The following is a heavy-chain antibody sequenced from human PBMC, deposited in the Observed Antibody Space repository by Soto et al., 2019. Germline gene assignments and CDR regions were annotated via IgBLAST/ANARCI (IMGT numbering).Heavy chain of an antibody. CDR1: GYTFTTED. CDR2: MNPNSGNT. CDR3: ARGDSGYVWFNEI. J-gene: IGHJ4*02. D-gene: IGHD3-22*01. V-gene: IGHV1-8*01. Sequence: QVQLVQSGAEVKKPGASVKVSCKASGYTFTTEDINWVRQATGQGLEWMGWMNPNSGNTGDAQRFKGRVTMTRDSSISTAYMELRGLRSDDTAMYYCARGDSGYVWFNEIWGQGTLVTVSS.